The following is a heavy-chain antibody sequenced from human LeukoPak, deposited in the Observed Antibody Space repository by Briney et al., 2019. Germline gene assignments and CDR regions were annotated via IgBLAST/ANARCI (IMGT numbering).Heavy chain of an antibody. J-gene: IGHJ3*01. Sequence: SQTLSLTCAISGDSVSTNSVAWNWIRQSPSRGLEWLGRTYYRSKWNNDYAVSVKSRITINPDTSKNQFSLQLNSVTPDDTALYYCARGKYSGFGLWGQGTMVTVSS. CDR3: ARGKYSGFGL. CDR2: TYYRSKWNN. CDR1: GDSVSTNSVA. V-gene: IGHV6-1*01. D-gene: IGHD2-15*01.